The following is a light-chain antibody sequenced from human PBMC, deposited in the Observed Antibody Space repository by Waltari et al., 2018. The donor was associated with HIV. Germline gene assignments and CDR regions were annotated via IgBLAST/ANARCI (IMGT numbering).Light chain of an antibody. CDR1: QSVSAN. CDR2: DSY. CDR3: QQYSDWPRA. V-gene: IGKV3-15*01. J-gene: IGKJ1*01. Sequence: EIEVTQFPAALSVSPGERASLSCIVSQSVSANLAWYHQVAGQAPRLLISDSYNRATGVPDRFSGSGSGTHFTLSISSLQSEDSGVYYCQQYSDWPRAFGLGTKVEV.